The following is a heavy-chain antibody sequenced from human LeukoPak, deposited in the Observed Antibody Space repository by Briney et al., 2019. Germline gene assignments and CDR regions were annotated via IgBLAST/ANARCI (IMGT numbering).Heavy chain of an antibody. J-gene: IGHJ4*02. CDR3: ARDWAGGPHDY. V-gene: IGHV3-11*04. Sequence: GGSLRHSCAASGFTFSDFYMSWIRQAPGKGLEWVSYISSSGNNIYYADSVKGRFTISRDNAKNLLYLQMNSLRAEDTAVYFCARDWAGGPHDYWGQGTLVTVSS. CDR2: ISSSGNNI. CDR1: GFTFSDFY. D-gene: IGHD3-10*01.